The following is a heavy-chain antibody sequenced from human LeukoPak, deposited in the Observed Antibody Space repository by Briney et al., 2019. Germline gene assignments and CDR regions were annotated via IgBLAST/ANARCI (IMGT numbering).Heavy chain of an antibody. Sequence: SETLSLTCAVSGASVSGSNYYWGWIRQPPGKGLEWIGNIYSSGSTYYNASLQSRVTISIDTSKNQFSLKLSSVTAADTAVYYCASGHGSSWLDYWGQGTLVTVSS. CDR1: GASVSGSNYY. CDR3: ASGHGSSWLDY. V-gene: IGHV4-39*07. J-gene: IGHJ4*02. D-gene: IGHD6-13*01. CDR2: IYSSGST.